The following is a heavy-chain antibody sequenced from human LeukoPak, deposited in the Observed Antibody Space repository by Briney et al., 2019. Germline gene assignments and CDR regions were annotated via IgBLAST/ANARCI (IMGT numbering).Heavy chain of an antibody. V-gene: IGHV3-21*01. CDR1: GFTFSSYS. CDR3: ARGPGVVPGKQPKNFDY. J-gene: IGHJ4*02. CDR2: ISSSSSYI. D-gene: IGHD2-2*01. Sequence: PGGSLRLSCAASGFTFSSYSMNWVRQAPGKGLEWVSSISSSSSYIYYAHSVQGRFTISRDNAKNSLYLQMNSLRAEDTAVYYCARGPGVVPGKQPKNFDYRGQGTLVTVSS.